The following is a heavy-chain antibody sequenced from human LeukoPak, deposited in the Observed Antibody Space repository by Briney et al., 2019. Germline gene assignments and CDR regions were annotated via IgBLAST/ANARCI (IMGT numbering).Heavy chain of an antibody. J-gene: IGHJ4*02. Sequence: PGGSLRLSCAASGFTFSSYGMHWVRQAPGKGLEWVAFIRYDGSNKYYADSVKGRFTISRDNSKNTLYLQMNSLRAEDTAVYYCAKDHLWQWHLQNWYSSSSTVDYWGQGTLVTVSS. D-gene: IGHD6-6*01. CDR3: AKDHLWQWHLQNWYSSSSTVDY. CDR1: GFTFSSYG. V-gene: IGHV3-30*02. CDR2: IRYDGSNK.